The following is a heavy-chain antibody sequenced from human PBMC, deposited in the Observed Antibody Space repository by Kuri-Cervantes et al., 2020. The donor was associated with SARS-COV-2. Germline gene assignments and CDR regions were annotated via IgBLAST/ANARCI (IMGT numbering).Heavy chain of an antibody. J-gene: IGHJ3*01. CDR2: IFSNGSP. Sequence: SEPLSLTCAVSDGSITSDNYYWGWPRQTPGKGLKWIGRIFSNGSPYYNPSLKSRVTISVDTSKNQCSLKLISVTAADTGVYYCARRLRGTTVTDGNLTNFLDHWGQGTMVTVSS. CDR1: DGSITSDNYY. V-gene: IGHV4-39*01. D-gene: IGHD4-17*01. CDR3: ARRLRGTTVTDGNLTNFLDH.